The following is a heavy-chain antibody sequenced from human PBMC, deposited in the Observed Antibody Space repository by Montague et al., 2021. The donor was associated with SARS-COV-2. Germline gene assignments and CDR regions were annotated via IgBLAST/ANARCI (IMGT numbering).Heavy chain of an antibody. CDR3: ARHITGSGNAFDF. V-gene: IGHV4-39*01. J-gene: IGHJ3*01. D-gene: IGHD3-10*01. CDR2: NHYTRST. CDR1: GGSISGSTYY. Sequence: SETLSLTCNVSGGSISGSTYYWVWNHQPPGKGLVWIVNNHYTRSTYYNPSLKSRVTISVDTSKNQFSLKLSSVTAADTAVYYCARHITGSGNAFDFWGQGTMVTVSS.